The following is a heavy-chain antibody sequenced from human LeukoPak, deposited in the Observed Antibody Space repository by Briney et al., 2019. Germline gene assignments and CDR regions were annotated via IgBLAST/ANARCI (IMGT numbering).Heavy chain of an antibody. CDR2: IYPGVSDT. Sequence: GESLKISCKGSGYRFTSYSIGWVRQMPGKGLEWMGIIYPGVSDTRYSPSFQGQVTISADKSISTAYLQWSSLKASDTAIYYCACSGYYFHFDYWGQGTLVTVSS. J-gene: IGHJ4*02. CDR1: GYRFTSYS. D-gene: IGHD3-22*01. V-gene: IGHV5-51*01. CDR3: ACSGYYFHFDY.